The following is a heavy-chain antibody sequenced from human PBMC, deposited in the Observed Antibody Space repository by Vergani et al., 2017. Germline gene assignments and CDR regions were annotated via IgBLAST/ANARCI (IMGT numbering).Heavy chain of an antibody. CDR1: GFTFSNYA. CDR2: IKSQIDGGTT. CDR3: TTLSPNWAHW. Sequence: EVQLLESGGGLVQPGGSLRLSCAASGFTFSNYAMTWVRQGPGKGLEWVGRIKSQIDGGTTDYAAPVKGRFTISRDDSTNMLYLHMNSLKTEDTAVYYCTTLSPNWAHWWGQGTLVNVSS. D-gene: IGHD7-27*01. J-gene: IGHJ4*02. V-gene: IGHV3-15*01.